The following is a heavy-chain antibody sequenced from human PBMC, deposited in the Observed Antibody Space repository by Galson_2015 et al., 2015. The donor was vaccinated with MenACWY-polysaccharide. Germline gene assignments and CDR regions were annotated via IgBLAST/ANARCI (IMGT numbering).Heavy chain of an antibody. D-gene: IGHD3-3*01. V-gene: IGHV3-23*01. Sequence: SLRLSCAASGFTFTSYAMSWVRQAPGKGLEWVSAIRSSGANTYYADSVKGRFTISRDNPKNTLYLQMNSLRAEDTAVYCCAKDSTDFWSVAGRFDHWGQGTLVTVSS. CDR2: IRSSGANT. CDR1: GFTFTSYA. CDR3: AKDSTDFWSVAGRFDH. J-gene: IGHJ5*02.